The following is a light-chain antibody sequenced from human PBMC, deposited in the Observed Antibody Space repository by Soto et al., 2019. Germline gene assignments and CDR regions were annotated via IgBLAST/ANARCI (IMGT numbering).Light chain of an antibody. J-gene: IGKJ1*01. CDR2: GAS. Sequence: EIVLTQSPGTLSLSPGERATLSCRASQSVSRSYLAWYQQKPGQAPRLLIYGASSRATGIPDRFSGSGSGTDFTLTISRLEPEDFAVYYCQQYGSPLTFGQGTKVEIK. CDR1: QSVSRSY. V-gene: IGKV3-20*01. CDR3: QQYGSPLT.